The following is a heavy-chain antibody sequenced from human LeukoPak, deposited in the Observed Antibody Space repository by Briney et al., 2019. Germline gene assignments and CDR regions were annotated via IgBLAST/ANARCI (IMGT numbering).Heavy chain of an antibody. CDR1: GYTFTSYG. J-gene: IGHJ4*02. V-gene: IGHV1-18*01. CDR2: ISAYNGNT. D-gene: IGHD3-9*01. Sequence: ASVKVSCKASGYTFTSYGISWVRQAPGLGLEWMGWISAYNGNTNYAQKLQGRVTMTTDTSTSTAYMELRSLRSDDTAVYYCARWGYDILTGSALPDRGQGTLVTVSS. CDR3: ARWGYDILTGSALPD.